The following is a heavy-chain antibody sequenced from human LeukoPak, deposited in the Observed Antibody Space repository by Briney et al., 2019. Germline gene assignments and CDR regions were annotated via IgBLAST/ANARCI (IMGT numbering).Heavy chain of an antibody. CDR3: AKGYYDYVWGSYCFDY. J-gene: IGHJ4*02. Sequence: GGSLRLSCEASGFTFSSYAMSWVRQAPGKGLEWVSAISGSGGSTYYADSVKGRFTISRDNSRDTLYLQMNSLRAEDTAVYYCAKGYYDYVWGSYCFDYWGQGTLVTVSS. V-gene: IGHV3-23*01. CDR2: ISGSGGST. D-gene: IGHD3-16*01. CDR1: GFTFSSYA.